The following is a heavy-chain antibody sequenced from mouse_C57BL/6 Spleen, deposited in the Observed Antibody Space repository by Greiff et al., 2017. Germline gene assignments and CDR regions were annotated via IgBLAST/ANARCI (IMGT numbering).Heavy chain of an antibody. D-gene: IGHD1-1*01. Sequence: EVQVVESGGGLVQPGGSLSLSCAASGFTFTDYYMSWVRQPPGKALEWLGFIRNKANGYTTEYSASVKGRFTISRDNSQSILYLQMNALRAEDSATYYCARSATVVATPFAYWGQGTLVTVSA. V-gene: IGHV7-3*01. J-gene: IGHJ3*01. CDR1: GFTFTDYY. CDR3: ARSATVVATPFAY. CDR2: IRNKANGYTT.